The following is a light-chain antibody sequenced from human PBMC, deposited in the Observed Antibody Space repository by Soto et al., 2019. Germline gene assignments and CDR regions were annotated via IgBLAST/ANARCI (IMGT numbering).Light chain of an antibody. V-gene: IGKV3-15*01. CDR1: QSISSN. CDR2: GAS. J-gene: IGKJ1*01. CDR3: QQYNNWPPWT. Sequence: EIVMTQSPGTLSVSPGQRATLSCRASQSISSNLAWYQQKPGQAPRLLIYGASTRATGIPARFSGSGSRTDFTLTISSLQSEDFAVYYCQQYNNWPPWTFGQGTKVEIK.